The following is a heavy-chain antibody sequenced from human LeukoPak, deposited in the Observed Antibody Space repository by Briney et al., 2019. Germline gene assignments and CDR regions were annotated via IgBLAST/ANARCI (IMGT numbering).Heavy chain of an antibody. Sequence: GGSLRLSCAASGFTFSSYAMHWVRQAPGKGLEWVAVISYDGSNKYYADSVKGRFTISRDNSKNTLYLQMNSLRAEDTAVYYCARGLYSYGMDYYYGMDVWGQGTTVIVSS. J-gene: IGHJ6*02. CDR3: ARGLYSYGMDYYYGMDV. D-gene: IGHD5-18*01. V-gene: IGHV3-30*04. CDR1: GFTFSSYA. CDR2: ISYDGSNK.